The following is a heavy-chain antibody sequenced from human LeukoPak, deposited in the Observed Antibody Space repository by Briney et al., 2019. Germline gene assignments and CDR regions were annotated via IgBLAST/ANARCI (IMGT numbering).Heavy chain of an antibody. CDR1: GFSFSNSA. Sequence: QAGGSLRLSCAASGFSFSNSAMHWVRQALGKGLEWVAVISFDGTNKYYADSVKGRFTISRDNSKNTLYVQMSSLRGGDTGVYYCASGSSVDCSRTSCPPTDYWGQGTLVTVSS. D-gene: IGHD2-2*01. V-gene: IGHV3-30-3*01. CDR3: ASGSSVDCSRTSCPPTDY. J-gene: IGHJ4*02. CDR2: ISFDGTNK.